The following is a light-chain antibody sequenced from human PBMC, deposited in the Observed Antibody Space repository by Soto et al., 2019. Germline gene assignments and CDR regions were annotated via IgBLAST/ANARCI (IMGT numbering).Light chain of an antibody. J-gene: IGLJ1*01. V-gene: IGLV2-14*01. CDR1: SSDVGGYKY. CDR3: SSYTSRSPCV. CDR2: EVS. Sequence: QSALTQPASVSGSPGQSITISCTGTSSDVGGYKYVSWYQQHPGKAPKLMIYEVSNRPSGVSNRFSGSKSGNMASLTISGLQAEDEADYYCSSYTSRSPCVFGTGTKLTVL.